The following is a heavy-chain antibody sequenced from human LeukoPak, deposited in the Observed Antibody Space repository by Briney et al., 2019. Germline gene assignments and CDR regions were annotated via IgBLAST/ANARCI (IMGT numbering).Heavy chain of an antibody. J-gene: IGHJ3*02. Sequence: PGGSLRLSCAISALTISGNFMRLSRQAPGKGPEWVSVIYSGGTTSYADSVRGRFTISRDNSKNTLYLLMNRVKTDERTVYFCRTGRGIRGIDDTLDIWGHGTMVIVSS. CDR2: IYSGGTT. V-gene: IGHV3-53*05. CDR3: RTGRGIRGIDDTLDI. CDR1: ALTISGNF. D-gene: IGHD3-16*01.